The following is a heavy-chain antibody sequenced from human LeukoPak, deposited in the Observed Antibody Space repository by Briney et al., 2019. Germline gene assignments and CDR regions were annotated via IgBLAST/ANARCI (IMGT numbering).Heavy chain of an antibody. J-gene: IGHJ6*02. CDR3: ARGDIVVVPAAIPPFDYYYYGMDV. CDR2: IYYSGST. D-gene: IGHD2-2*02. V-gene: IGHV4-59*08. CDR1: GGSISSYY. Sequence: KPSETLSLTCTVSGGSISSYYWSWIRQPPGKGLEWIGYIYYSGSTNYNPSLKSRLTISIDMSKNQFSLKLSSVTAADTAVYYCARGDIVVVPAAIPPFDYYYYGMDVWGQGTTVTVSS.